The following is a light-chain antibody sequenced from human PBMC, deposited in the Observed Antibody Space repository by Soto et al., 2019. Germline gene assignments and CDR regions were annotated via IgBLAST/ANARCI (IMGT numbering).Light chain of an antibody. J-gene: IGKJ4*01. V-gene: IGKV1-5*01. Sequence: DIQMTQSPSTLSASVGDRATITCRASQSISSWLAWYQQKPGKAPKLLIFDASSLESGTPSRFSGRRSGTQFTLTINGLQPDDFATYYCQQYDNYKPLTFGGGTKVDIK. CDR2: DAS. CDR3: QQYDNYKPLT. CDR1: QSISSW.